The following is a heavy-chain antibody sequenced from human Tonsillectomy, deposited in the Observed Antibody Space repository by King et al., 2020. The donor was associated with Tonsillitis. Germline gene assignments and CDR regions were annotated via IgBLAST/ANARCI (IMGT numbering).Heavy chain of an antibody. CDR1: GFTFSIYW. J-gene: IGHJ6*03. V-gene: IGHV3-74*01. D-gene: IGHD3-10*01. CDR3: ARVWFGEFSMDV. Sequence: VQLVESGGGLVQPGGSLRLSCAASGFTFSIYWMHWVRQAPGKGLVWVSRINSDGGSTRYADSVKGRFTISRDNAKNTLYLQMNSLRAEDTAVYYCARVWFGEFSMDVWGKGTTVTVSS. CDR2: INSDGGST.